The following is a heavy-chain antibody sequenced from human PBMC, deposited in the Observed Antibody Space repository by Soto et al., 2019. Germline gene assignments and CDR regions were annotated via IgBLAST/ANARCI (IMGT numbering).Heavy chain of an antibody. J-gene: IGHJ5*02. Sequence: GASVKVSCKASGYTFTSYGISWVRQAPGQGLEWLGWISAYNGNTNYAQKLQGRVTMTTDTSTSTAHMELRSLRSDDTAVYYCARDLGKEGFQWLVLNGWFDPWGQGTLVTVSS. CDR2: ISAYNGNT. D-gene: IGHD6-19*01. CDR3: ARDLGKEGFQWLVLNGWFDP. V-gene: IGHV1-18*01. CDR1: GYTFTSYG.